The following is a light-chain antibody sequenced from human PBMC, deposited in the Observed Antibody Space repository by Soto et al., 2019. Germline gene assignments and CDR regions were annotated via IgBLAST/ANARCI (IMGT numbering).Light chain of an antibody. J-gene: IGKJ1*01. CDR3: QQSYSSPPT. V-gene: IGKV1-39*01. Sequence: DIQMTQSPSAMSAYVGDRVIITCRASQDISNYLAWYQQKPGKAPKLLIFAASSLQSGVPSRFSGSRSGPDFTLTISSLQPEDFATYYCQQSYSSPPTFGQGTKVDI. CDR1: QDISNY. CDR2: AAS.